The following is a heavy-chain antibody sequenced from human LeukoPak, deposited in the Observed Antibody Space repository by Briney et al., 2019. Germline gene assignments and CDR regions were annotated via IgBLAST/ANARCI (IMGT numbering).Heavy chain of an antibody. J-gene: IGHJ5*02. CDR1: GGSFSGYY. CDR2: INHSGST. V-gene: IGHV4-34*01. D-gene: IGHD3-10*01. CDR3: ARRAKDTRITMVRGVIINRWFDP. Sequence: PSETLSLTCAVYGGSFSGYYWSWIRQPPGKGLEWIGEINHSGSTNYNPSLKSRVTISVDTSKNQFSLKLSSVTAADTAVYYCARRAKDTRITMVRGVIINRWFDPWGQGTLVTVSS.